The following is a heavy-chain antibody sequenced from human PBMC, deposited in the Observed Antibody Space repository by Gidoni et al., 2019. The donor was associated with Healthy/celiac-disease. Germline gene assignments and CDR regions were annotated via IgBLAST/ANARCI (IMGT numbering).Heavy chain of an antibody. CDR2: INPNSGGT. D-gene: IGHD2-8*02. J-gene: IGHJ4*02. V-gene: IGHV1-2*02. CDR1: AYTCTGYY. Sequence: QVQLVQSRADVPTPWALAKVSCPASAYTCTGYYMHWVRQAPGQGLEWMGWINPNSGGTNYAQKFQGRVTMTRDTSISTAYMELSRLRSDDTAVYYCARAQRYWGQFDYWGQGTLVTVSS. CDR3: ARAQRYWGQFDY.